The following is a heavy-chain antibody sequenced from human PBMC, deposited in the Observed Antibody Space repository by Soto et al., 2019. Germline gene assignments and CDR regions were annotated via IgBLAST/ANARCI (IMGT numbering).Heavy chain of an antibody. CDR2: ISAFNGNT. Sequence: ASVKVSCKASGFRFSDYGCNWLRQAPGQGLEWMGWISAFNGNTETAQGLQDRVTMTTDSSTTTAHMDLTNLTTDDTDIYYCARSYYLADAFDAWGQGTMVTVSS. D-gene: IGHD3-16*01. V-gene: IGHV1-18*01. CDR3: ARSYYLADAFDA. CDR1: GFRFSDYG. J-gene: IGHJ3*01.